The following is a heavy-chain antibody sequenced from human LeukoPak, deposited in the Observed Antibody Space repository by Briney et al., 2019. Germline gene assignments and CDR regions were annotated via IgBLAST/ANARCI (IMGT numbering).Heavy chain of an antibody. CDR2: VGGYNGKT. D-gene: IGHD4-17*01. J-gene: IGHJ4*02. V-gene: IGHV1-18*01. Sequence: ASVKVSCKASGGTFSSYAISWVRQAPGQGLEWMGWVGGYNGKTSYSEKFQGRVSMTTDSSTSTTYMELRSLRSDDTAVYYCAKDLVGYGDYAYYFDTWGQGTLVTVSS. CDR1: GGTFSSYA. CDR3: AKDLVGYGDYAYYFDT.